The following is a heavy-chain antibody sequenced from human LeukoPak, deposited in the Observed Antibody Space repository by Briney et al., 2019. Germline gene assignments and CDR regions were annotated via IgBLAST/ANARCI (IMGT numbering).Heavy chain of an antibody. V-gene: IGHV4-34*01. CDR2: INHSGST. CDR1: GGSISSYY. Sequence: PSETLSLTCTVSGGSISSYYWSWIRQPPGKGLEWIGEINHSGSTNYNPSLKSRVTISVDTSKNQFSLKLSSVTAADTAVYYCAGEWYNWNGFDYWGQGTLVTVSS. CDR3: AGEWYNWNGFDY. D-gene: IGHD1-1*01. J-gene: IGHJ4*02.